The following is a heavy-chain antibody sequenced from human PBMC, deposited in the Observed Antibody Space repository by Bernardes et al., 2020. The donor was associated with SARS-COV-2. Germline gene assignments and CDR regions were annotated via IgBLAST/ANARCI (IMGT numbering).Heavy chain of an antibody. Sequence: ASVKVSCKPSGSDFNNYGFTSYGFRGVRQAPGQGLEWMGWITAYNLNTDYAQNFRGRVTMTADTSTSTVYMELRSLRSDDTAMYYCAVNTGNFYYGVDVWGQGTTVTVSS. J-gene: IGHJ6*02. CDR3: AVNTGNFYYGVDV. CDR2: ITAYNLNT. V-gene: IGHV1-18*04. CDR1: GSDFNNYGFTSYG. D-gene: IGHD3-10*01.